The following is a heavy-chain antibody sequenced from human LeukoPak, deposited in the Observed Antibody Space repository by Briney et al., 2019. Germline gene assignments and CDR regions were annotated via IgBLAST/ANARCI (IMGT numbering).Heavy chain of an antibody. V-gene: IGHV1-2*02. CDR1: GFTFTAYY. D-gene: IGHD2-2*01. Sequence: ASVRDSCKAPGFTFTAYYMHWVRPAPEQGLEWMGWINPSRGATNYAQKLQGGVTMTRDTTVSTAYMELSGLRSDDTAVYYCARRYCSSKSCYYFWYWGQGIPVTVP. CDR3: ARRYCSSKSCYYFWY. CDR2: INPSRGAT. J-gene: IGHJ4*02.